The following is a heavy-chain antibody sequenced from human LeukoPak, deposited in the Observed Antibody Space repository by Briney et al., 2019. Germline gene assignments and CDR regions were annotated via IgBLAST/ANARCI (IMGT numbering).Heavy chain of an antibody. V-gene: IGHV4-34*01. Sequence: PSETLSLTCAVYGGSFSGYYWSWIRQPPGKGLEWIGEINHSGSTNYNPSLKSRVTISVDTSKNQFSLKLSSVTAADTAVYYCARGHYYDSRSDYWGQGTLVTVSS. CDR2: INHSGST. J-gene: IGHJ4*02. CDR1: GGSFSGYY. CDR3: ARGHYYDSRSDY. D-gene: IGHD3-22*01.